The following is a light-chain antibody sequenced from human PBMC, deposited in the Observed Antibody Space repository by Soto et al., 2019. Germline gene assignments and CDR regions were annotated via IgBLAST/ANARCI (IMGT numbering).Light chain of an antibody. CDR3: QQYNVWPAA. J-gene: IGKJ1*01. Sequence: EIVMTQSPATLSVSPGERATLSCRASQSVSSNLAWHQQKPGQAPRLLIYATSTRATGVPARFSGSGSGTDFTLTISSLQSEDFAVYHFQQYNVWPAAFGQGTTVEIK. V-gene: IGKV3-15*01. CDR1: QSVSSN. CDR2: ATS.